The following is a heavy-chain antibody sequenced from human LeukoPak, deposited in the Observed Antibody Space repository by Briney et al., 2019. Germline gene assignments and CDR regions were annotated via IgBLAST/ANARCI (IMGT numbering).Heavy chain of an antibody. CDR3: ARRTLLWFGELFGRNWFDP. CDR1: GGSFSGYY. D-gene: IGHD3-10*01. V-gene: IGHV4-34*01. Sequence: SETLSLTCAVYGGSFSGYYWSWIRQPPGKGLEWIGEINHSGSTNYNPSLKSRVTISVDTSKNQLSLKLSSVTAADTAVYYCARRTLLWFGELFGRNWFDPWGQGTLVTVSS. CDR2: INHSGST. J-gene: IGHJ5*02.